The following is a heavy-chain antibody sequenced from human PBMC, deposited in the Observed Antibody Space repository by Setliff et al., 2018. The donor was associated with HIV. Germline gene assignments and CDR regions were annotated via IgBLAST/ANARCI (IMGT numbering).Heavy chain of an antibody. CDR2: INPKTGVA. J-gene: IGHJ5*02. D-gene: IGHD1-26*01. Sequence: ASVKVSCKASGHTFVDYYIHWVRQVPGKGLEWMGRINPKTGVATHARIFQDRIILTRDTSTSIAYMELIRPRHDDTAFYFCTRAHFLVTETRNWFDPWGQGTLVTVSS. V-gene: IGHV1-2*06. CDR3: TRAHFLVTETRNWFDP. CDR1: GHTFVDYY.